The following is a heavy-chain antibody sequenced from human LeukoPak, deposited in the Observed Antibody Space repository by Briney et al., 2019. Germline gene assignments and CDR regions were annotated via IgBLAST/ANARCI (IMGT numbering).Heavy chain of an antibody. D-gene: IGHD5-18*01. J-gene: IGHJ4*02. CDR1: GFTFSSYG. V-gene: IGHV3-30*18. Sequence: GGSLRLSRAASGFTFSSYGMHWVRQAPGKGLEWGAVISYDGSNKYYADSVKGRFTISRDNSKNTLYLQMNSLRAEDTAVYYCAKIRPWIQLWLEMDYWGQGTLVTVSS. CDR3: AKIRPWIQLWLEMDY. CDR2: ISYDGSNK.